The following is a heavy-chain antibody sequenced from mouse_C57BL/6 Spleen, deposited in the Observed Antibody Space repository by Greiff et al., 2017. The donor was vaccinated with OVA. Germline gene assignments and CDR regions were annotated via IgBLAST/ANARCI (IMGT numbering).Heavy chain of an antibody. D-gene: IGHD2-1*01. CDR2: IDPSDSET. CDR1: GYTFTSYW. Sequence: VQLQQPGAELVRPGSSVKLSCKASGYTFTSYWMHWVKQRPIQGLEWIGNIDPSDSETHYNQKFKDKATLTVDKSSSTAYRQLSILTSEDSAVYYCAREGYYGKYYFDYWGQGTTLTVSS. J-gene: IGHJ2*01. CDR3: AREGYYGKYYFDY. V-gene: IGHV1-52*01.